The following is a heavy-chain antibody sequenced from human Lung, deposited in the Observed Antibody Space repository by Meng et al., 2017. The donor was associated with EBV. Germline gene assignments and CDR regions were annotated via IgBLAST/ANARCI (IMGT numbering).Heavy chain of an antibody. CDR1: GRSFSSSY. D-gene: IGHD2-2*01. Sequence: QVPLQQWGAGLLKPSETLSLTCGVSGRSFSSSYWSWIRQPPGKGLEWIGQINYSGITNYNPSLKSRVTISVDTSKNQFSLSLNSVTAADTAVYYCARGGTSSAPFDYWGRGTLVTVSS. V-gene: IGHV4-34*01. CDR3: ARGGTSSAPFDY. CDR2: INYSGIT. J-gene: IGHJ4*01.